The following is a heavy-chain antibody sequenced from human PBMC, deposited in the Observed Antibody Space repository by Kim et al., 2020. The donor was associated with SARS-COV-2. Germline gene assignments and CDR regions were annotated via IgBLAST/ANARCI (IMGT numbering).Heavy chain of an antibody. CDR1: GYTFIDYY. D-gene: IGHD3-16*01. V-gene: IGHV1-2*02. CDR3: ARAGAPSVSNWFFDV. J-gene: IGHJ2*01. CDR2: INPKSGAT. Sequence: ASVKVSCKTSGYTFIDYYIHWVRQAPGQGLEWLGGINPKSGATNYAQKFQGRLTMTRDTSINTADMELNSLASDDTAVYYCARAGAPSVSNWFFDVWGRGTLVTVSS.